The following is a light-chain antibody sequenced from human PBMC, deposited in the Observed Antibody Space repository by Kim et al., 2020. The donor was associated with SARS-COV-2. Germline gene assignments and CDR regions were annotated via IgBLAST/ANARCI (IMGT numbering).Light chain of an antibody. CDR1: QSVSSNF. CDR3: QQYGTSPGT. Sequence: ENVLTQSPGTLSLSPGERATLSCRASQSVSSNFLAWYQQKAGQAPRLLIYSASSRASGIPDRFSGSGSGTDFTLTISTLEPEDFAVYYCQQYGTSPGTFGQGTKVDIK. V-gene: IGKV3-20*01. J-gene: IGKJ1*01. CDR2: SAS.